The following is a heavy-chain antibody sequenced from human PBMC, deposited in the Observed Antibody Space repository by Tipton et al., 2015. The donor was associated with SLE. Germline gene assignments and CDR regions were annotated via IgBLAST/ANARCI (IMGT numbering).Heavy chain of an antibody. Sequence: GLVKPSETLSLTCAVYGGSFSGYYWSWIRQPPGKGLEWIGYIYYSGSTNYNPSLKSRVTISVDTSKNQFSLKLSSVTAADTAVYYCARDGATLFYSNYYYGMDVWGQGTTVTVSS. V-gene: IGHV4-59*12. CDR1: GGSFSGYY. J-gene: IGHJ6*02. CDR2: IYYSGST. D-gene: IGHD4-11*01. CDR3: ARDGATLFYSNYYYGMDV.